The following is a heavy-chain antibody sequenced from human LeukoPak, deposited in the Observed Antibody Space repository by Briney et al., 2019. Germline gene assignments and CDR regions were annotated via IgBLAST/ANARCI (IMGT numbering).Heavy chain of an antibody. V-gene: IGHV1-69*04. CDR1: GGTFSSYA. CDR2: IIPILGIA. J-gene: IGHJ4*02. Sequence: SVKVSCKASGGTFSSYAISWVRQAPGQGLEWMGRIIPILGIANYAQKFQGRVTITADKSTSTAYMELSSLRSEDTAVYYCARGVYMAAAQYAYWGQGTLVTVSS. CDR3: ARGVYMAAAQYAY. D-gene: IGHD6-13*01.